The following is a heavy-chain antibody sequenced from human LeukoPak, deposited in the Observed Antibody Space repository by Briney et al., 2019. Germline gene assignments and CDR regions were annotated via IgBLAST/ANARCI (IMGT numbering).Heavy chain of an antibody. CDR2: IYPGDSAT. CDR3: ARLGLGSSWILDY. CDR1: GYSFTNYW. D-gene: IGHD6-13*01. J-gene: IGHJ4*02. V-gene: IGHV5-51*01. Sequence: GESLKSSCKGSGYSFTNYWIGWVRQMPGEGLEWRGIIYPGDSATRNSPSFQGQVTISADKSTSPAYLQWSSLKASDTAMYYCARLGLGSSWILDYWGQGTLVTVSS.